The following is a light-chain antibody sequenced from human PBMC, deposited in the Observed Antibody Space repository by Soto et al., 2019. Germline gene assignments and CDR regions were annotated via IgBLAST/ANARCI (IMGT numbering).Light chain of an antibody. J-gene: IGKJ4*01. CDR3: HQRSNWVT. V-gene: IGKV3-11*01. Sequence: IVLTQSPATLSLSPGETATLSCKAGQSVSRYLDWYQQKPGQPPKLLIYDASTRAAGIAARFSGSGSGTDFTLTISSLEPEDFAVYYCHQRSNWVTFGGGTKVEI. CDR2: DAS. CDR1: QSVSRY.